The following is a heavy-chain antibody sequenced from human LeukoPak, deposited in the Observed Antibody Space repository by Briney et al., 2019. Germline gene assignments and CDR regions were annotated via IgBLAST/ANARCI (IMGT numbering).Heavy chain of an antibody. D-gene: IGHD2-2*01. CDR2: ISSSSSII. V-gene: IGHV3-48*01. CDR3: SRDRHLGYCSSTSCPHDAFDI. J-gene: IGHJ3*02. Sequence: PGGSLRLSCAASGFTFSSYSMNWARQAPGKGLEWVSYISSSSSIIYYADSVKGRFTISKDNAKNSLYLQMNRLRAPHTSLYYCSRDRHLGYCSSTSCPHDAFDIWGQGTMVTVS. CDR1: GFTFSSYS.